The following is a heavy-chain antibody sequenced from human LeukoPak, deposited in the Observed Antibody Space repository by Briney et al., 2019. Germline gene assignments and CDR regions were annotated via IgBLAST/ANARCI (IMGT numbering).Heavy chain of an antibody. V-gene: IGHV3-48*02. Sequence: GGSLRLSCAASGFTFSSYSMNWVRQAPGKGLEWISYISSYSGSTIYYADSVKGRFTISRDNAKNALYLQMNSLRYEDTAVYHCVRGLAPWGQGTLVTVSS. CDR3: VRGLAP. CDR1: GFTFSSYS. J-gene: IGHJ5*02. CDR2: ISSYSGSTI.